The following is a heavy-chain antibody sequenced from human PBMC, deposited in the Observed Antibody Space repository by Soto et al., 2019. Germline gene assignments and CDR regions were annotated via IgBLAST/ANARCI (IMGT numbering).Heavy chain of an antibody. J-gene: IGHJ5*02. CDR3: ARLRIATNNYKWFDP. D-gene: IGHD2-21*01. Sequence: SETLSLTCSVSGAALNSGNYYWSWIRQVPGKGLEWIGHIYVTGAVDYNPSLRDRITISQDTSERQFSLNLRLVTAADTAVYYCARLRIATNNYKWFDPGGQGTLVTVSS. CDR2: IYVTGAV. V-gene: IGHV4-31*03. CDR1: GAALNSGNYY.